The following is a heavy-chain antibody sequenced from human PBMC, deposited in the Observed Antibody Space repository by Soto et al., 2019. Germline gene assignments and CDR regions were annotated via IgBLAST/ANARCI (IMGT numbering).Heavy chain of an antibody. J-gene: IGHJ6*02. CDR3: VREWVTSRQDPHGLDV. V-gene: IGHV3-30-3*01. CDR1: GFTFSSYA. D-gene: IGHD4-4*01. Sequence: QVQLVESGGGVVQPGRSLRLSCAASGFTFSSYAMHWVRQAPGKGLEWVAVISYDGSNKYYADSVKGRFTISRDNSKNTLYLQMNSLRTEDTAVYYCVREWVTSRQDPHGLDVWGQGTTVTVS. CDR2: ISYDGSNK.